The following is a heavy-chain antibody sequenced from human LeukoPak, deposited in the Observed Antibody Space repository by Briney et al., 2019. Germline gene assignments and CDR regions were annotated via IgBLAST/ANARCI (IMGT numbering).Heavy chain of an antibody. J-gene: IGHJ6*03. Sequence: ASVKVSCKASGYTFTSYGISWVRQAPGQGLEWMGWISAYNGNTNYAQKLQGRVTMTTDTSTSTAYMELRSLRSDDTAVYYCARVEWELDRRVYYYYYMDVWGKGTTVTVSS. V-gene: IGHV1-18*01. D-gene: IGHD1-26*01. CDR3: ARVEWELDRRVYYYYYMDV. CDR1: GYTFTSYG. CDR2: ISAYNGNT.